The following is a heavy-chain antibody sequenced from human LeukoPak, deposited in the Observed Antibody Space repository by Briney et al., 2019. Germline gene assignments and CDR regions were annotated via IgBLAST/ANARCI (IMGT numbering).Heavy chain of an antibody. V-gene: IGHV3-30*18. Sequence: PGRSLRLSCAASGFTFSSYGMHWVRQAPGKGLEWVAVISYDGSNKYHADSVKGRFTISRDNSKNTLYLQMNSLRAEDTAVYYCAKDGVVGAGLFDYWGQGTLVTVSS. D-gene: IGHD1-26*01. J-gene: IGHJ4*02. CDR3: AKDGVVGAGLFDY. CDR1: GFTFSSYG. CDR2: ISYDGSNK.